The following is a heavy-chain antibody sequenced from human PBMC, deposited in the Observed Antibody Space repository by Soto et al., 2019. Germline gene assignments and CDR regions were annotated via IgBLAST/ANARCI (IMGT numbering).Heavy chain of an antibody. V-gene: IGHV2-5*02. J-gene: IGHJ4*02. D-gene: IGHD2-15*01. Sequence: QITLKESGPTLVKPTQTLTLTCTFSGFSLSTSGVGVGWIRQPPGKALEWLALIYWDDDKRYSPSLKSRLTITKDTSKNQVVLTMTNMDPVDTATYYCAHRGYCSGGSCYSPYYYFDYWGQGTLVTVSS. CDR1: GFSLSTSGVG. CDR2: IYWDDDK. CDR3: AHRGYCSGGSCYSPYYYFDY.